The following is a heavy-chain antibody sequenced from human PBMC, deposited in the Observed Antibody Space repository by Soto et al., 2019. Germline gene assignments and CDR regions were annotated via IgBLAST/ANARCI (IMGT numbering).Heavy chain of an antibody. CDR1: GFTFSNYA. J-gene: IGHJ6*02. D-gene: IGHD3-10*01. CDR3: AKGSASGNPGYSYYYGLDV. V-gene: IGHV3-23*01. Sequence: GGSLRLSCAASGFTFSNYAMNWVRQAPGEGLDWVSAISGGGDSTYYADSVKGRFTISRDSSENTLFLQMNNLRAEDTAIYYCAKGSASGNPGYSYYYGLDVWGQGTSVNVSS. CDR2: ISGGGDST.